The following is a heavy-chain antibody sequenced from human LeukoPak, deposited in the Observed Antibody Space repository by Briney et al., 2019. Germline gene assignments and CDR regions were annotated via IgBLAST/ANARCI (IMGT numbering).Heavy chain of an antibody. CDR3: TREPKYYFDS. Sequence: GGSLRLSCAASGFTFSGSALHWVRQASGKGLEWVGRIRRTANGYATAYAASVKGRFTISRDDSKNTAYLEMNGLRTEDTAVYYCTREPKYYFDSWGQGILVTVSS. V-gene: IGHV3-73*01. CDR2: IRRTANGYAT. J-gene: IGHJ4*02. CDR1: GFTFSGSA.